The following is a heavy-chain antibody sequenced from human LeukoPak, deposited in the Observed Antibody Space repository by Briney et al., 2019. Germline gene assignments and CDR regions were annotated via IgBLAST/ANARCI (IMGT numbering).Heavy chain of an antibody. CDR2: IDGDGRST. J-gene: IGHJ4*02. D-gene: IGHD5-12*01. CDR3: ARGYSGYFYY. Sequence: GRSLRLSCAASGFTFSSYWMQWGRQAPGKGRVWVSRIDGDGRSTNYAEYVKGRFTISRDNAKNTMYLQMNSLRAQDTAVYYCARGYSGYFYYWGQGTLVTVSS. CDR1: GFTFSSYW. V-gene: IGHV3-74*01.